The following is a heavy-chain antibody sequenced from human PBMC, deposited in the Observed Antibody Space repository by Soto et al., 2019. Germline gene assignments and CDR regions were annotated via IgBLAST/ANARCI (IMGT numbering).Heavy chain of an antibody. V-gene: IGHV3-53*04. CDR1: GFTVSSNY. J-gene: IGHJ4*02. D-gene: IGHD6-19*01. Sequence: GGSLRLSCAASGFTVSSNYMSWVRQAPGKGLEWVSVIYSGGSTYYADSVKGRFTISRHNSKNTLYLQMNSLRAEDTAVYYCARDKNPPHGYSSGWYYFDYWGQGTLVTVSS. CDR2: IYSGGST. CDR3: ARDKNPPHGYSSGWYYFDY.